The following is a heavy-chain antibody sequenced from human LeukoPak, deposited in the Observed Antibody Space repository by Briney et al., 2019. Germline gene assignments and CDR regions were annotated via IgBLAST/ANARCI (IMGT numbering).Heavy chain of an antibody. J-gene: IGHJ4*02. CDR3: TRSGYCSGGNCNSYFDS. Sequence: GTSLRLSCAASGFTFSTYWMHWVRQAPGKGPVWVSRINSDETTTRYADSVKGRFTISRDNAKSTLYLEMNSLRAEDTAVYYCTRSGYCSGGNCNSYFDSWGQGTLVTVSS. CDR1: GFTFSTYW. CDR2: INSDETTT. V-gene: IGHV3-74*01. D-gene: IGHD2-15*01.